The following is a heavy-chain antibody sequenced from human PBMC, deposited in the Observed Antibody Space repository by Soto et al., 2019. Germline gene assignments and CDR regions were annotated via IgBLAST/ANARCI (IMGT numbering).Heavy chain of an antibody. V-gene: IGHV3-33*01. CDR3: ARDPGERVVPAAISGLGY. D-gene: IGHD2-2*02. CDR2: IWYDGSNK. J-gene: IGHJ4*02. CDR1: GFTFSSYG. Sequence: QVQLVESGGGVVQPGRSLRLSCAASGFTFSSYGMHWVRQAPGKGLEWVAVIWYDGSNKYYADSVKGRFTISRDNSKNTLYLQMNSLRAEDTAVYYCARDPGERVVPAAISGLGYWGQGTLVTVSS.